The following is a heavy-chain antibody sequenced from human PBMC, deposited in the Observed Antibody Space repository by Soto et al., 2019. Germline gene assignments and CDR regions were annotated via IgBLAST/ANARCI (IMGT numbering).Heavy chain of an antibody. CDR3: ARECVDTVTSITIPFDY. CDR2: ISSSASYM. V-gene: IGHV3-21*01. D-gene: IGHD5-12*01. CDR1: GFTFSRCD. Sequence: GGSLRLSCATSGFTFSRCDMNWVRQAPGKRLEWVSFISSSASYMYYADSVKGRFTISRDNSKKSLYLQMNSLRADDTAVYYCARECVDTVTSITIPFDYWGQGALVTVSS. J-gene: IGHJ4*02.